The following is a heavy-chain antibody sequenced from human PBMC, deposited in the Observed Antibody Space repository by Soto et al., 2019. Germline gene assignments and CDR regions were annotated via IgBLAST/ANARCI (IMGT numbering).Heavy chain of an antibody. CDR3: AREMSY. CDR2: ISYDGSNK. V-gene: IGHV3-30-3*01. CDR1: GFTFSSYA. Sequence: ESGGGVVQPGRSLRLSCAASGFTFSSYAMHWVRQAPGKGLEWVAVISYDGSNKYYADSVKGRFTISRDNSKNTLYLQMNSLRAEDTAVYYCAREMSYWGQGTLVTVSS. J-gene: IGHJ4*02.